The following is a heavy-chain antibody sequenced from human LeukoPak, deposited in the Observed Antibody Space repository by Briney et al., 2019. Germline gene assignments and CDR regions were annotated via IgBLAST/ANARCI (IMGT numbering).Heavy chain of an antibody. CDR2: IWYDGSNK. CDR1: GFTFSSYG. V-gene: IGHV3-33*01. CDR3: AREASIVVVPAAIPGYYYYYMDV. Sequence: PGRSLRLSCAASGFTFSSYGMHWVRQAPGKGLEWVAVIWYDGSNKYYADSVKGRFTISRDNSKNTLYLQMNSLRAEDTAVYYCAREASIVVVPAAIPGYYYYYMDVWGKGTTVTVSS. J-gene: IGHJ6*03. D-gene: IGHD2-2*02.